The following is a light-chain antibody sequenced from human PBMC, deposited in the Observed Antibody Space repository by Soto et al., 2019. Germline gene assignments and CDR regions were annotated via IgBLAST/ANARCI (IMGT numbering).Light chain of an antibody. Sequence: DIQMTQSPSTLSASVGDRVTITCRGSQGISSWLAWYQQKPGKAPRLLIYKASSLASGVPSRFSGSGSGTEFTLTISSLQPEDVATYHCQQHTTFGQGNKVDIK. CDR3: QQHTT. CDR1: QGISSW. V-gene: IGKV1-5*03. CDR2: KAS. J-gene: IGKJ1*01.